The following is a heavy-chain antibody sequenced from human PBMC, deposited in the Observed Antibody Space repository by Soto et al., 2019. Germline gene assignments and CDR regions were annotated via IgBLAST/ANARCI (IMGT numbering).Heavy chain of an antibody. V-gene: IGHV4-59*01. CDR2: IYYSGST. Sequence: PSETLCLSWTVSGGSISSYCGSWIRQPPGKGLEWIGYIYYSGSTNYNPSLKSRVTISVDTSKNQFSLKLSSVTAADTAVYYCARRYGASFDYWGHGTLVTVSS. D-gene: IGHD4-17*01. CDR3: ARRYGASFDY. CDR1: GGSISSYC. J-gene: IGHJ4*01.